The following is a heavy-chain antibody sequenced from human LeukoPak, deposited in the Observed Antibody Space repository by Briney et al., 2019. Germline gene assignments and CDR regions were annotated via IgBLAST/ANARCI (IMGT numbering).Heavy chain of an antibody. D-gene: IGHD2-15*01. CDR2: ISYDGSNK. V-gene: IGHV3-30*18. CDR3: AKDDLGYCSGGSCYLDY. J-gene: IGHJ4*02. CDR1: GFTFSSYG. Sequence: GGSLRLSCAASGFTFSSYGMHWVRQAPGKGLEWVAVISYDGSNKYYADSVKGRFTISRDNSKNTLYLQMNSLRAEDTAVHYCAKDDLGYCSGGSCYLDYWGQGTLDTVSS.